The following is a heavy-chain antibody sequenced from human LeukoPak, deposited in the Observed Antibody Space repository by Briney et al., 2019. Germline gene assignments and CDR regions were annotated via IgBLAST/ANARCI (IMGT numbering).Heavy chain of an antibody. J-gene: IGHJ4*02. D-gene: IGHD4-17*01. Sequence: PPETLSLTCAVYGGSFSAYYWSCIRQPPGKGLEWIGATNHSGSTNYNTSLKSIVTISVDRSTYQFSLKLSSVTAADTAVYYCGSGGYGDDFRTIDYWGQGTLVTVSS. V-gene: IGHV4-34*01. CDR3: GSGGYGDDFRTIDY. CDR2: TNHSGST. CDR1: GGSFSAYY.